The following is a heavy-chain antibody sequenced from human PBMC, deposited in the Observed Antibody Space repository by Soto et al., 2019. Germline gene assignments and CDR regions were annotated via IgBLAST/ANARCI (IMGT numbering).Heavy chain of an antibody. D-gene: IGHD1-1*01. J-gene: IGHJ4*02. CDR1: GYSFTSYW. CDR3: AVTGSLEVNLDN. CDR2: IYPGDSET. V-gene: IGHV5-51*01. Sequence: GESLKISCKGSGYSFTSYWIAWVRQVPGKGLEWMGTIYPGDSETRYSPSFQGQVTISADKSISTAYLQWSSLKASDTAMYYCAVTGSLEVNLDNWGQGTLVTVSS.